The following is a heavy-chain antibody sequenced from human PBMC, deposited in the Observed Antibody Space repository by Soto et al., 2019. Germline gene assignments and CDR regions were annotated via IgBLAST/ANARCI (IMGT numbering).Heavy chain of an antibody. CDR1: SDSISVAYY. V-gene: IGHV4-31*03. CDR3: ARHRGSYGMDV. Sequence: SDTLSLSCTVYSDSISVAYYWSWVRQHPGKGLEWIGYVSPSGTTYYNPSLKSRVSISTDTSKNQFSLEVSSVTAADTAVYYCARHRGSYGMDVWGQGTTVTVS. J-gene: IGHJ6*02. CDR2: VSPSGTT.